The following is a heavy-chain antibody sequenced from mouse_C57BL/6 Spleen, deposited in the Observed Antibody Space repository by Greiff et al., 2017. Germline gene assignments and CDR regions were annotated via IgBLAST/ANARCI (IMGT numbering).Heavy chain of an antibody. J-gene: IGHJ2*01. Sequence: EVQLQESGPGLVKPSQSLSLTCSVTGYSITSGYYWNWIRQFPGNKLEWMGYISYDGSNNYNPSLKNRISITRDTSKNQFFLTLNSVTTEDTATYYCAVSYGYDWGYYFDYWGQGPTLTVSS. CDR1: GYSITSGYY. CDR2: ISYDGSN. V-gene: IGHV3-6*01. CDR3: AVSYGYDWGYYFDY. D-gene: IGHD2-2*01.